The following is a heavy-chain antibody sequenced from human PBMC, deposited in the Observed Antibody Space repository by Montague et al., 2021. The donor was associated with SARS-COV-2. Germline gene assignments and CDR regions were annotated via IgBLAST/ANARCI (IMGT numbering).Heavy chain of an antibody. V-gene: IGHV3-48*03. J-gene: IGHJ3*02. D-gene: IGHD3-16*02. CDR1: GLTFSNYD. CDR2: IRTSANTT. CDR3: TRDYRSIVGDGLDI. Sequence: SLRLSCAASGLTFSNYDMNWVRQAPGKGPEWLSYIRTSANTTTYAGSVKGRFTISRDNGKNSLYLQMNSLRVEDTAVYYCTRDYRSIVGDGLDIWGQGTKVTVSS.